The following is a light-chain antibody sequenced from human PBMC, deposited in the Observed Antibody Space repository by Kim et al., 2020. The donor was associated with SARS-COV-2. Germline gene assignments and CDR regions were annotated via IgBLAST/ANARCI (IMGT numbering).Light chain of an antibody. J-gene: IGLJ2*01. CDR1: SSDVGSYNH. Sequence: SIRIYCSGASSDVGSYNHVSWYQQNPGKAPDLMIYDVTNRPSGVSNRFSGSKSGNTASLIISGLQADDEADYYCSSYTSSSTLLFGGGTQLTVL. V-gene: IGLV2-14*04. CDR2: DVT. CDR3: SSYTSSSTLL.